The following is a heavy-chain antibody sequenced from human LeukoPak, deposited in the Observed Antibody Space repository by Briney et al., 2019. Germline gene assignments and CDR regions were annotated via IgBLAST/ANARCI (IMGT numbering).Heavy chain of an antibody. V-gene: IGHV4-59*08. CDR1: GVSISSFY. CDR2: IYYNGGT. D-gene: IGHD5-12*01. Sequence: AETLSLTCTVSGVSISSFYWSWVRQPPGKGLEWIGDIYYNGGTNYNPSLKSRVTISVDTSKNQFSLKLSSLTAADTAVYYCASHYDSYYCVDVWGQGTTVTVSS. J-gene: IGHJ6*02. CDR3: ASHYDSYYCVDV.